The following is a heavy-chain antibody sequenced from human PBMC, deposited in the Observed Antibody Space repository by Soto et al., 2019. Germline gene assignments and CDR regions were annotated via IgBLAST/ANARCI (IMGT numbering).Heavy chain of an antibody. J-gene: IGHJ6*02. Sequence: GGSLRLSCAASGFTFSSYSMNWVRQAPGKGLEWVSYISSSSSTIYYADSVKGRFTISRDNAKNSLYLQMNSLRDEDTAVYYCAREPGSSLDYYYYGMDVWGQGTTVTVSS. CDR3: AREPGSSLDYYYYGMDV. CDR2: ISSSSSTI. D-gene: IGHD6-6*01. V-gene: IGHV3-48*02. CDR1: GFTFSSYS.